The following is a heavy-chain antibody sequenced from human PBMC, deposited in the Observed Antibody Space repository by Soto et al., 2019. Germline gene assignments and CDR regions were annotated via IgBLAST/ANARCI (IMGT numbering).Heavy chain of an antibody. V-gene: IGHV1-8*01. CDR3: ARGVKYGAYSRWFDP. J-gene: IGHJ5*02. D-gene: IGHD4-17*01. CDR2: MNPNSGDT. CDR1: GNTFTNYD. Sequence: QVQLVQSGAEVKKPGASVKVSCKASGNTFTNYDINWVRQATGQGLEYLGWMNPNSGDTAYVQKFQGRDTMTWDTSITTAYMELRSLRSEDTAVYFCARGVKYGAYSRWFDPWGQGTLVTVSS.